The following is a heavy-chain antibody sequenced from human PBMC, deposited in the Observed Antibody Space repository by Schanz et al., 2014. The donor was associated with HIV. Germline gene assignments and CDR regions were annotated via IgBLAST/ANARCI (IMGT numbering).Heavy chain of an antibody. D-gene: IGHD5-12*01. J-gene: IGHJ5*01. V-gene: IGHV1-2*02. CDR2: INPNSGGA. Sequence: QLQLVQSGAEVKRPGSSVKVSCKAIGGTFNIIAINWVRQAPGQGLEWMGWINPNSGGADSAQKFQGRVTMTRDTSISTAYLELSRLRSDDTAVYYCAREPNYSGFDSWGHGTLVTVSS. CDR1: GGTFNIIA. CDR3: AREPNYSGFDS.